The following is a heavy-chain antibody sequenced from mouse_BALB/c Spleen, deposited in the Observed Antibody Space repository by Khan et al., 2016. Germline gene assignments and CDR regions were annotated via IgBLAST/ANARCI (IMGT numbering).Heavy chain of an antibody. J-gene: IGHJ1*01. Sequence: QIQLVQSGPELKKPGETVKISCKASGYTFTNSGMNWVKQAPGKGVKWVGWINTYTGEPTYADDFKGRFAFSLETSASTAYLQINNLKNEDMTTSFGARGAMVTTGWYFDVWGAGTTVTVSS. CDR3: ARGAMVTTGWYFDV. CDR1: GYTFTNSG. V-gene: IGHV9-1*02. CDR2: INTYTGEP. D-gene: IGHD2-2*01.